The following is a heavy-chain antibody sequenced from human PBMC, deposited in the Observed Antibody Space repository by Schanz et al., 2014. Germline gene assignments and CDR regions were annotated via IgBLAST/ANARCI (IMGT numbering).Heavy chain of an antibody. CDR3: AREAKWGQWYFDL. J-gene: IGHJ2*01. V-gene: IGHV3-21*01. CDR2: ISRSSGRI. D-gene: IGHD1-26*01. CDR1: GFTFSRYN. Sequence: EVQLVESGGGLVKPGGSLRLSCAGTGFTFSRYNMNWVRQAPGRGLEWVSSISRSSGRIYYSDSVKGRLTVSRDNSENTVYLEFHSLRSEDTALYYCAREAKWGQWYFDLWGRGSLVTVSS.